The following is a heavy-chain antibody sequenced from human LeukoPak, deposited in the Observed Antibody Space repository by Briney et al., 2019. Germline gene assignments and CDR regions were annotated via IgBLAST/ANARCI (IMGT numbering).Heavy chain of an antibody. CDR1: GFTFSSYW. CDR2: INWNGGST. D-gene: IGHD4-11*01. V-gene: IGHV3-20*04. Sequence: GGSLRLSCAASGFTFSSYWMHWVRQAPGKGLEWVSGINWNGGSTGYADSVEGRFTISRDNAKNSLHLQMNSLRAEDTALYYCARVWGPSKSDDYYGMDVWGQGTTVTVSS. J-gene: IGHJ6*02. CDR3: ARVWGPSKSDDYYGMDV.